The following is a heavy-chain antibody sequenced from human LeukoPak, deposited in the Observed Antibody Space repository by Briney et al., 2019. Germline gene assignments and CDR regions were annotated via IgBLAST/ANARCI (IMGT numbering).Heavy chain of an antibody. J-gene: IGHJ6*02. CDR2: IYGSGRT. D-gene: IGHD1-26*01. Sequence: SETLSLTCTVSGVSINSHYLNWIRQPPGKGLEWIGYIYGSGRTNYNPSLKSRVTMSVDTSKNQFSLKLSSVTAADTAVYYCARHGVNSGSYNYYYYGMDVWGQGTTVTVSS. CDR1: GVSINSHY. CDR3: ARHGVNSGSYNYYYYGMDV. V-gene: IGHV4-59*08.